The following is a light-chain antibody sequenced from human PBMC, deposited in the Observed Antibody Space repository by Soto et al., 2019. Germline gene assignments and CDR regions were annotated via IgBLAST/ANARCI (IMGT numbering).Light chain of an antibody. CDR1: QSVSNNY. CDR3: QQRSSWHLIT. J-gene: IGKJ5*01. CDR2: DAS. V-gene: IGKV3D-11*02. Sequence: EIVVTHSPSTLSLSPGSRCILSCRASQSVSNNYLAWYQQKPCQAPRLLIYDASNRATGIPARFSGSGSGTDFTLTISSLEPEDFAVYYCQQRSSWHLITFGHGTRLEIK.